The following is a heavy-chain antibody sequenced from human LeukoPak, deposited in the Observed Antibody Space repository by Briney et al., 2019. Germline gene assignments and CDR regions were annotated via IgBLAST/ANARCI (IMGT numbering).Heavy chain of an antibody. J-gene: IGHJ5*02. CDR2: INARGDT. D-gene: IGHD2-2*01. V-gene: IGHV4-34*01. CDR3: ARGQVPAARGYNWYDP. CDR1: GWSFNDYY. Sequence: SETLSLTCAVYGWSFNDYYWNWIRQPPGKGLEWIGEINARGDTNYNPSLKSRVTISVDTSKKQFSLRLTSMIAADTALYYCARGQVPAARGYNWYDPWGRGTLVTVSS.